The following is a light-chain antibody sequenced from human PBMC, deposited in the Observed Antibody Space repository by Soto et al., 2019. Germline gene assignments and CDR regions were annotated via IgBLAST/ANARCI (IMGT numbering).Light chain of an antibody. Sequence: DIQMTQSPSSVSASVGDRVTITCRASQGISSWLAWYQKKPGKAPNLLIYAASSLQSGVPSRFSGSESGTDFTLTISSLHPEDCAIYFCQQANSFPITFGQGTRLEIK. CDR1: QGISSW. CDR3: QQANSFPIT. CDR2: AAS. V-gene: IGKV1-12*01. J-gene: IGKJ5*01.